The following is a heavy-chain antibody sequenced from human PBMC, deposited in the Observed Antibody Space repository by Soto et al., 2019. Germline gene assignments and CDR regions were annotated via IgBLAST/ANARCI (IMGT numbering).Heavy chain of an antibody. V-gene: IGHV1-18*03. D-gene: IGHD3-10*01. J-gene: IGHJ2*01. Sequence: QVQLVQSGAEVKKPGASVKVSCKASGYTFTNYGISWVRQAPGQGLEWMGWISTFSGNTNYAQKLQGRVTMTTDTSTSTAYSELTRLRSDDMAVYYCAKDYGSGTTPGYFDLWGRGTLVTVSS. CDR1: GYTFTNYG. CDR2: ISTFSGNT. CDR3: AKDYGSGTTPGYFDL.